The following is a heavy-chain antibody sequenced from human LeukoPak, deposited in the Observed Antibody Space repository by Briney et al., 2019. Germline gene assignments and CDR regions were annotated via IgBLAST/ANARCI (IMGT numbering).Heavy chain of an antibody. D-gene: IGHD4-17*01. CDR2: IHYSGTT. V-gene: IGHV4-59*08. Sequence: PSETLSLTCSVSGGSLSSNYWSWIRQPPGEGLEWIGYIHYSGTTNYNPSLKSRVSISVDTSKNQISLRLSSVTAADTAVYYCARHVSGDYAWLDVWGQGTTVTVSS. CDR1: GGSLSSNY. J-gene: IGHJ6*02. CDR3: ARHVSGDYAWLDV.